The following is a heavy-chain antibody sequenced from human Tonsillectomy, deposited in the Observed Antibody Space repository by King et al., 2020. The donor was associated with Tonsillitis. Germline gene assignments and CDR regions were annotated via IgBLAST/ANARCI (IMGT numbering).Heavy chain of an antibody. V-gene: IGHV3-48*04. J-gene: IGHJ5*02. Sequence: DVQLVESGGGLVQPGGSLRLSCAASGFTFSSYSMNWVRQAPGKGLVWVSYISSSSSTIYYADSVKGRFTISRDNAKNSLYLQMNSLRAEDTAVYYCARDSRPHYDFWSGYYEGFWFDPWGQGTLVTVSS. CDR3: ARDSRPHYDFWSGYYEGFWFDP. CDR1: GFTFSSYS. D-gene: IGHD3-3*01. CDR2: ISSSSSTI.